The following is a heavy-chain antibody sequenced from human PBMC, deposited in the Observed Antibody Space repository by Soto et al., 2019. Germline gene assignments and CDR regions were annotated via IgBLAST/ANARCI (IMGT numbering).Heavy chain of an antibody. CDR2: INPNSGGT. Sequence: QVQLVQSGAEVKKPGASVKVSCKASGYTFTGYYMHWVRQAPGQGREWMGWINPNSGGTNYAQRFQGWVTMTRDTSISTAYMELSRLRSDDTAVYYCAGSRRITMVRGVINDMGCDAFDIWGQGTMVTVSS. CDR3: AGSRRITMVRGVINDMGCDAFDI. D-gene: IGHD3-10*01. CDR1: GYTFTGYY. J-gene: IGHJ3*02. V-gene: IGHV1-2*04.